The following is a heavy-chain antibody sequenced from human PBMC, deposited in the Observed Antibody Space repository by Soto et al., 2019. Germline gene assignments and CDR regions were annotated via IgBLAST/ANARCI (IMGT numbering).Heavy chain of an antibody. CDR1: GFTFGHAW. Sequence: GGSLRLSCAASGFTFGHAWMDWVRQAPGKGLEWVGRIKSEPDGGTTDYAAPVKGRFTISRDDSKNTLYLEMKSLKIEDTAVYYCMTDPPKLLGPFDYWGQGTLVTVSS. CDR3: MTDPPKLLGPFDY. D-gene: IGHD3-16*01. J-gene: IGHJ4*01. V-gene: IGHV3-15*07. CDR2: IKSEPDGGTT.